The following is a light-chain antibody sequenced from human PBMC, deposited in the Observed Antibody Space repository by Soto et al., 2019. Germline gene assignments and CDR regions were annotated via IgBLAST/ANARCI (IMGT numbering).Light chain of an antibody. CDR3: QQYGRSPPSWT. CDR2: DAS. Sequence: EIVLTQSPGTLSLSPGESATLSCRASQSISSSFLAWYQQKPGQPPRLLISDASSRATGIPDRFSGSGSGTDFTLTISSLEPEDFAVYYWQQYGRSPPSWTFGQGTKVEIK. CDR1: QSISSSF. V-gene: IGKV3-20*01. J-gene: IGKJ1*01.